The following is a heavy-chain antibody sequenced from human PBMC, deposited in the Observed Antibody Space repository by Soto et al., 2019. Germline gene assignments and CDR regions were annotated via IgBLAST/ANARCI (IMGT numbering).Heavy chain of an antibody. CDR1: GFTFSSYA. CDR3: ASFSDYYDSSGYYHGLDY. Sequence: GGSLRLSCTASGFTFSSYAMHWVRQAPGKGLEWVAVISYDGSNKYYADSVKGRFTISRDNSKNTLYLQMNSLRAEDTAVYYCASFSDYYDSSGYYHGLDYWGQGTLVTVSS. D-gene: IGHD3-22*01. V-gene: IGHV3-30-3*01. J-gene: IGHJ4*02. CDR2: ISYDGSNK.